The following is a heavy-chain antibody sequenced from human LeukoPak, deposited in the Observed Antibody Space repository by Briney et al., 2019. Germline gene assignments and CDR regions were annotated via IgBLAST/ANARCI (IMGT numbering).Heavy chain of an antibody. J-gene: IGHJ4*02. CDR2: INTNTGNP. D-gene: IGHD3-9*01. Sequence: ASVKVSCKASGYTFTSYAMNWVRQAPGQGLEWMGWINTNTGNPTYAQGFTGRFVFSLDTSVSTAYLQISSLKAEDTAVYYCARGPLYYDILTGYPIPTLFDYWGQGTLVTVSS. V-gene: IGHV7-4-1*02. CDR3: ARGPLYYDILTGYPIPTLFDY. CDR1: GYTFTSYA.